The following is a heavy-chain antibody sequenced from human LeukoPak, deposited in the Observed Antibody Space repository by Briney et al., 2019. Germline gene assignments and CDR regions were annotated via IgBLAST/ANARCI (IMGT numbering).Heavy chain of an antibody. CDR2: IYYSGST. CDR3: ARDRGDYDSSGYYGYFDY. V-gene: IGHV4-59*11. Sequence: PSGTLSLTCTVSGGSIRSHYWSWIRQPPGKGLEWIGYIYYSGSTNYNPSLKSRVTISVDTSKNQFSLKLSSVTAADTAVYYCARDRGDYDSSGYYGYFDYWGQGALVTVSS. CDR1: GGSIRSHY. D-gene: IGHD3-22*01. J-gene: IGHJ4*02.